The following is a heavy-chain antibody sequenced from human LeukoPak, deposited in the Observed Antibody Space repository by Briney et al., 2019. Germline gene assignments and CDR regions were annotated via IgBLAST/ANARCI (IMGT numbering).Heavy chain of an antibody. D-gene: IGHD6-19*01. CDR1: GFTFSSYL. V-gene: IGHV3-7*01. J-gene: IGHJ4*02. CDR3: ARDLAVADGLDY. Sequence: GGSLRLSCAASGFTFSSYLMSWVRQAPGKGLEWVANIKQDGSEKYYVDSVKGRFTISRDNAKNSLYLQMNSLRAEDTAVYYCARDLAVADGLDYWGQGTLVTVSS. CDR2: IKQDGSEK.